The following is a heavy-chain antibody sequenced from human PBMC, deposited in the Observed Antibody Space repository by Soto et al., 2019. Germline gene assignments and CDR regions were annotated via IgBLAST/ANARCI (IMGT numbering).Heavy chain of an antibody. D-gene: IGHD6-19*01. CDR1: GFNISSYA. J-gene: IGHJ5*02. Sequence: GGSLRLSCAASGFNISSYAMRWVRQPPWKGLEWVSAISGSGGSTYYADSVKGRFTIYRDNSKNTLYLQMNSLRAEDTAVYYCATDGGSGWDVPPWFDPWGQGTLVTVSS. CDR3: ATDGGSGWDVPPWFDP. CDR2: ISGSGGST. V-gene: IGHV3-23*01.